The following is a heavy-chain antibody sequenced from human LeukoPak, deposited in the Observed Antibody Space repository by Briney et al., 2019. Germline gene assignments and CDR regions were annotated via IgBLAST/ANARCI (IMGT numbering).Heavy chain of an antibody. CDR3: ARVTGYVMEDYFDY. J-gene: IGHJ4*02. D-gene: IGHD6-13*01. Sequence: SETLSLTCTVSGYSISSGNYWGWIRQPPGKGLEWIGSINHSGSTYYNPSLKSRVTISVDTSKNQLSLKLSSVTAADTAVYYCARVTGYVMEDYFDYWGQGTLVTVSS. V-gene: IGHV4-38-2*02. CDR1: GYSISSGNY. CDR2: INHSGST.